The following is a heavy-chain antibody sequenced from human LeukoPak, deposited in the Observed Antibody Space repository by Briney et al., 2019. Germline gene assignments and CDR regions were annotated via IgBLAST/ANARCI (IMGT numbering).Heavy chain of an antibody. D-gene: IGHD5-18*01. V-gene: IGHV1-69*04. J-gene: IGHJ4*02. CDR3: AKDTGYSYGYSDY. CDR2: IIPILGIA. Sequence: GASVKVSCKASGGTFSSYAISWVRQAPGQGLEWMGRIIPILGIANYAQKFQGRVTITADKSTSTAYMELSSLRAEDTAVYYCAKDTGYSYGYSDYWGQGTLVTVSS. CDR1: GGTFSSYA.